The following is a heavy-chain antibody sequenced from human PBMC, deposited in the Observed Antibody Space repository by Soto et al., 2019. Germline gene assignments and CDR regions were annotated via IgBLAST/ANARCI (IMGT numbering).Heavy chain of an antibody. CDR3: AKGGEAVAGPLFDY. V-gene: IGHV3-23*01. Sequence: EVQLLESGGGLVQPGGSLRVSCAASGFTFSDYAMTWVRQAPGKGLEWVSVISGRGGSTYYADSVKGRFTISRDNSKNTLLLQLDGLRAEDTAVYYCAKGGEAVAGPLFDYWGQGTLVTVSS. CDR1: GFTFSDYA. J-gene: IGHJ4*02. D-gene: IGHD6-19*01. CDR2: ISGRGGST.